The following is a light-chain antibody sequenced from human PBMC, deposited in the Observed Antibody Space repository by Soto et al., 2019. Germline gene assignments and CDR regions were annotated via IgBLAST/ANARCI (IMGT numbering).Light chain of an antibody. Sequence: DIQMPPSPSTLSASVGKQVTITCRASQSISTWLAWYQQKPGEAPNLLISDASSLESGVPSRFSGNGSGTEFTLTISSVQPDDFATYYCQQYNSYSPWTFGQGAKVDIK. CDR1: QSISTW. J-gene: IGKJ1*01. V-gene: IGKV1-5*01. CDR3: QQYNSYSPWT. CDR2: DAS.